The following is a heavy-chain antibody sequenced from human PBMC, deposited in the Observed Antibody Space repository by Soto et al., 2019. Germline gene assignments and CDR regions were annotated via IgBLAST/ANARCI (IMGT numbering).Heavy chain of an antibody. J-gene: IGHJ4*02. Sequence: SETLSLTCAVYGGSFSGYYWSWIRQPPGKGLEWIGDINYTETTSYNPSLKSRVTMSVDTSKNQFSLNLTSVTAADTAVYYCGPRGAVADPRGYWGQGTLVTVSS. V-gene: IGHV4-34*01. CDR1: GGSFSGYY. CDR3: GPRGAVADPRGY. D-gene: IGHD6-19*01. CDR2: INYTETT.